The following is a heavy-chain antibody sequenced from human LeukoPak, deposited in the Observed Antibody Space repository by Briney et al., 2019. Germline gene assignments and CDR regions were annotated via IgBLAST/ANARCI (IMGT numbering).Heavy chain of an antibody. Sequence: SETLSLTCTVSGGSISSYYWSWIRQPAGKGLEWIGRIYTSGSTNYNPSLKSRVTMSVDTSKNQFSLKLSSVTAADTAVYYCARDLGYCTGGSCGLFDYWGQGTLVAVSS. CDR3: ARDLGYCTGGSCGLFDY. V-gene: IGHV4-4*07. D-gene: IGHD2-15*01. J-gene: IGHJ4*02. CDR2: IYTSGST. CDR1: GGSISSYY.